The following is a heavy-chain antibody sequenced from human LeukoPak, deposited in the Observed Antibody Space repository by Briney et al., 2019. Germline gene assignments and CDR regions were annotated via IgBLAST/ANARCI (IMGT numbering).Heavy chain of an antibody. CDR3: AEDQQLQPFHY. CDR2: IRYDGGEQ. D-gene: IGHD1-1*01. J-gene: IGHJ4*02. CDR1: GFTFSSYA. V-gene: IGHV3-30*02. Sequence: PGGSLRLSCAASGFTFSSYAMSWVRQAPGKGLEWVAFIRYDGGEQIYADSVKGRFTISRDNSRDTLYLQMNSLRIEDTAVYFCAEDQQLQPFHYWGRGTLVAVSS.